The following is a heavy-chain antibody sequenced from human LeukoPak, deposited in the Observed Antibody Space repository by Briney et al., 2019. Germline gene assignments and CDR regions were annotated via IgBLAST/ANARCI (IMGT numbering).Heavy chain of an antibody. CDR1: GYTFTSYG. J-gene: IGHJ6*03. V-gene: IGHV1-18*01. D-gene: IGHD5-24*01. CDR2: ISAYNGNA. CDR3: ARAGEMRYMDA. Sequence: GSVRVSCKASGYTFTSYGISWVRQAPGQGLEWMGWISAYNGNANYAQKLQGRVTMTTDTSTSTAYMELRSLRSDDTAVYYCARAGEMRYMDAWGKGTAVTVSS.